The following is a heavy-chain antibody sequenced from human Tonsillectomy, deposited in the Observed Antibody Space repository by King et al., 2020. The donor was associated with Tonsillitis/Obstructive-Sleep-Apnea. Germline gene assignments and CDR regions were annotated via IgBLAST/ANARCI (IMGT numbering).Heavy chain of an antibody. CDR2: ISPIFCTA. J-gene: IGHJ5*02. CDR1: GGTFSSYA. D-gene: IGHD3-3*01. CDR3: ARGGARLRFLEWTPAVFDP. Sequence: VQLVQSGAEVKKAGSSVKVSCKASGGTFSSYAISWVRQDPGQGLEWMGWISPIFCTAHYAQKFQGRVTITADESTSTAYMELGSLRSEDTAVYYCARGGARLRFLEWTPAVFDPWGQGTLVTVSS. V-gene: IGHV1-69*01.